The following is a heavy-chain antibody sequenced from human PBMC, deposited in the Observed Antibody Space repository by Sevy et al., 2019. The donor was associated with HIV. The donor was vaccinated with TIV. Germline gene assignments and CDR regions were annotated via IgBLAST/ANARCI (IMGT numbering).Heavy chain of an antibody. Sequence: GGSLRLSCVASGFTFSSYEMNWVRQALGKGLEWVSYISNSGSDIHYSDSLRGRFTISRDNAKNSLFLQMNSLRAEDTAVYYCARDLPPSATTVAHFDYWGQGTLVTVSS. J-gene: IGHJ4*02. D-gene: IGHD4-17*01. CDR3: ARDLPPSATTVAHFDY. V-gene: IGHV3-48*03. CDR1: GFTFSSYE. CDR2: ISNSGSDI.